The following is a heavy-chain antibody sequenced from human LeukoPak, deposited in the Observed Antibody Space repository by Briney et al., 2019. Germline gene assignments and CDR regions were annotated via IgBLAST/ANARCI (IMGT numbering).Heavy chain of an antibody. Sequence: GGSLRLSCAASGFTLSSYSMNWVRQAPGKGLEWVSSISSSSSYIYYADSVKGRFTISRDNAKNSLYLQMNSLRAEDTAVYYCARDQYSSGWYNWFDPWGQGTLVTVSS. CDR3: ARDQYSSGWYNWFDP. CDR2: ISSSSSYI. J-gene: IGHJ5*02. CDR1: GFTLSSYS. V-gene: IGHV3-21*01. D-gene: IGHD6-19*01.